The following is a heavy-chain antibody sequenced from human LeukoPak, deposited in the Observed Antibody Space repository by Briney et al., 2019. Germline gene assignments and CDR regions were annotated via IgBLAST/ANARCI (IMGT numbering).Heavy chain of an antibody. Sequence: GGSLRLSCAASGFTFSSYAMSWVRQAPGKGLEWVSAISGSGGSTYYADSVKGRFTISRDNSKNTLYLQMNSLRAEDTAVYYCAKAAYYGSGSLYYYYGMDVWGQGTTVTVSS. CDR2: ISGSGGST. CDR3: AKAAYYGSGSLYYYYGMDV. D-gene: IGHD3-10*01. V-gene: IGHV3-23*01. CDR1: GFTFSSYA. J-gene: IGHJ6*02.